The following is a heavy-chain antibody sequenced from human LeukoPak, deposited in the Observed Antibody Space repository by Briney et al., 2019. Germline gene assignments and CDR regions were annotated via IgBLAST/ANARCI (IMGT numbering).Heavy chain of an antibody. J-gene: IGHJ3*02. V-gene: IGHV3-74*01. D-gene: IGHD3-22*01. CDR3: ARAGGSDSSGYYQGAFDM. Sequence: GGSLRLSCAASGFTFSSYWMHWVRQAPGKGLVWVSHINSDGSSISYADSVKGRFTISRDNAKNTLYLQMNSLRAEDTAVYYCARAGGSDSSGYYQGAFDMWAKGQWSPSLQ. CDR2: INSDGSSI. CDR1: GFTFSSYW.